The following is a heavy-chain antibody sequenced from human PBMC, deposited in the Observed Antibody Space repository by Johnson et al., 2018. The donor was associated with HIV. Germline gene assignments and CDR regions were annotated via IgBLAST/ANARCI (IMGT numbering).Heavy chain of an antibody. CDR3: AKVHIAARWSDAFDI. CDR2: VSYDGTNE. V-gene: IGHV3-30*18. J-gene: IGHJ3*02. D-gene: IGHD6-6*01. CDR1: GFTFRSYG. Sequence: QVQLVESGGGVVQPGRSLRLSCAASGFTFRSYGMHWVRQATGKGLEWVAFVSYDGTNEFYADSVKGRFTVSRDSSKNTLFLQMNSLRAEDTAVYFCAKVHIAARWSDAFDIWGQGTMVTVSS.